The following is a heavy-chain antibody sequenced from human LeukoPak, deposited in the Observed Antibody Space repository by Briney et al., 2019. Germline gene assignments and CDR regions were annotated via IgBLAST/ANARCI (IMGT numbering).Heavy chain of an antibody. CDR2: IYSGGST. CDR1: GFTVSSNY. V-gene: IGHV3-66*02. J-gene: IGHJ4*02. CDR3: ARGHGSGEKYYFDY. Sequence: PGGSLRLSCAASGFTVSSNYMSWVRQAPGKGLEWVSVIYSGGSTYYADSVKGRFTISRDNSKNTLYLQMNSLRAEDTAVYYCARGHGSGEKYYFDYWGQGTLVTVSS. D-gene: IGHD3-10*01.